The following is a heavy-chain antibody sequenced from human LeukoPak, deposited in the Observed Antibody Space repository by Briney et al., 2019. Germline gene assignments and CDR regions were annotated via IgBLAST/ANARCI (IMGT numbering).Heavy chain of an antibody. CDR2: IYYSGST. Sequence: TTSETLSLTCTVSGGSVSSGSYYWSRIWQPPGKGLEWIGYIYYSGSTNYNPSLKSRVTISVDTSKNQFSLKLSSVTAADTAVYYCARVLTIFGVAHDYWGQGTLVTVSS. V-gene: IGHV4-61*01. D-gene: IGHD3-3*01. CDR3: ARVLTIFGVAHDY. J-gene: IGHJ4*02. CDR1: GGSVSSGSYY.